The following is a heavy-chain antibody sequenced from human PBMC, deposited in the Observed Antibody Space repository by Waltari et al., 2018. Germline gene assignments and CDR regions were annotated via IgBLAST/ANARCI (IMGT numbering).Heavy chain of an antibody. CDR2: ISSGASTI. V-gene: IGHV3-48*03. D-gene: IGHD1-26*01. CDR1: GFTFRNYE. CDR3: ARGEGGANEY. J-gene: IGHJ4*01. Sequence: EVQLVESGGGLVQPGGSLRLLCAASGFTFRNYEMNWVRQAPGKGLEWVSYISSGASTIVYEDSGKGRFTISRDNAKNSVYLEMNSLRADDTAIYYCARGEGGANEYWGQGTLVTVSS.